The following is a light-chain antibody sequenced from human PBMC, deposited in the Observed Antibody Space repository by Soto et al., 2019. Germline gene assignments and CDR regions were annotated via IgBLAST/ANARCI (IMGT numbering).Light chain of an antibody. V-gene: IGKV1-39*01. CDR2: AAS. J-gene: IGKJ1*01. CDR1: QSISSY. CDR3: QQRYSTPRT. Sequence: IQMTQPRSSLSASVVQRVNITCRASQSISSYLDWYQQKPGKAPKLLIYAASSLQSGVPSRFSGSGSGTEFTLTISSLQPEDFATYYCQQRYSTPRTFGQGTKVDIK.